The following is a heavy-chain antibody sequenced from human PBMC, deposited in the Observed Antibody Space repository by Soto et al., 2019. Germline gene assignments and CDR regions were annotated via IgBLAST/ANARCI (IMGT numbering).Heavy chain of an antibody. CDR3: ARDGTLYDSSGYYYLY. Sequence: SVKVSCKASGGTFSSYAISWVRQAPGQGLEWMGGIIPIFGTANYAQKFQGRVTITADESTRTAYMELSSLISEDTAVYYCARDGTLYDSSGYYYLYWGQGTLVTVSS. CDR1: GGTFSSYA. J-gene: IGHJ4*02. CDR2: IIPIFGTA. V-gene: IGHV1-69*13. D-gene: IGHD3-22*01.